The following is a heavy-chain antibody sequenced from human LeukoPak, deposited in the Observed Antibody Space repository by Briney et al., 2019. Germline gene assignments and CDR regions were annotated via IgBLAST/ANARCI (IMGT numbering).Heavy chain of an antibody. CDR3: ARAFHCSSTSCYTRGLDY. V-gene: IGHV4-61*02. Sequence: SETLSLTCTVSGGSITSGTYYWTWIRQPAGKGLEWIGRIYTSGSTNYNPSLKSRVTISIDTFKNQFSLNLTSVTAADTAVYYCARAFHCSSTSCYTRGLDYWGQGTLVTVSS. CDR1: GGSITSGTYY. CDR2: IYTSGST. J-gene: IGHJ4*02. D-gene: IGHD2-2*02.